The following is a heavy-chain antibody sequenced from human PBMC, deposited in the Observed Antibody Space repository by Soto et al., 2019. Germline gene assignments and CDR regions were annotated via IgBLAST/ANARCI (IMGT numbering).Heavy chain of an antibody. V-gene: IGHV4-59*01. CDR1: GTSIRSYY. CDR2: IHYSGTT. CDR3: ARYNSYAIDY. Sequence: PSETLSLTCPVSGTSIRSYYWSWIRQPPWKGLEVIANIHYSGTTNYNPSLASRVTISVDTSKNQFSLTMTSVTAADRAIYFCARYNSYAIDYWGRGTLVTVSS. J-gene: IGHJ4*02. D-gene: IGHD2-8*01.